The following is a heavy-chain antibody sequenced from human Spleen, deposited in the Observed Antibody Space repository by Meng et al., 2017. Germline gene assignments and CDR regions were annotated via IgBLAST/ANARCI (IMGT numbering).Heavy chain of an antibody. V-gene: IGHV1-69*05. J-gene: IGHJ4*02. D-gene: IGHD3-10*01. CDR3: ARSRITMVRGIDY. CDR1: GGTFSSYA. CDR2: IIPIFGTA. Sequence: SVKVSCKASGGTFSSYAISWVRQAPGQGLEWMGGIIPIFGTANYAQKFQGRVTMTRDTSITTAYMELTRLRSDDTAVYSCARSRITMVRGIDYWGQGTLVTVSS.